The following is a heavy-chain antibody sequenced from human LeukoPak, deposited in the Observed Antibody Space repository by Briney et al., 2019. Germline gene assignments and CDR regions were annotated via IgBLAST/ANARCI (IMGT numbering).Heavy chain of an antibody. J-gene: IGHJ5*02. D-gene: IGHD1-26*01. CDR2: IVPILPRR. Sequence: ASVKVACKASGSGFNTYGITWRRQAPGQGLEWVGGIVPILPRRDYAPMFQGRVSFTMDESTTTAYMELSGLTTDDTAFYFCARQYGTNLFDPWGQGTLVTVSS. CDR1: GSGFNTYG. CDR3: ARQYGTNLFDP. V-gene: IGHV1-69*05.